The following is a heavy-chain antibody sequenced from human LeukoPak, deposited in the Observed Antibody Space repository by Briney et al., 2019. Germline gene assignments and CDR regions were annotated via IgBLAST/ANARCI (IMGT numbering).Heavy chain of an antibody. CDR2: INYSGST. CDR1: GGSIISYY. Sequence: SSETLSLTCTVSGGSIISYYWSWIRQTPGKGLEWIGYINYSGSTNYTPPLKSRVTISVDTSKNQFSLKLSSVTAADTAVYYCARARLSTMQGAFDIWGQGTMVTVSS. CDR3: ARARLSTMQGAFDI. D-gene: IGHD2/OR15-2a*01. J-gene: IGHJ3*02. V-gene: IGHV4-59*01.